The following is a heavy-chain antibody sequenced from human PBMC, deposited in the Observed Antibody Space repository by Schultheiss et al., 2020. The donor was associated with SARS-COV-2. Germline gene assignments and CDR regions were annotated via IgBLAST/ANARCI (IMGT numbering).Heavy chain of an antibody. V-gene: IGHV4-34*01. CDR2: INHGGST. J-gene: IGHJ5*02. D-gene: IGHD4-17*01. Sequence: SETLSLTCAVYGGSFSGNYWSWIRQPPGKGLEWIGEINHGGSTNYNPSLKSRVTISVDTSKNQFSLKLTSVTAVDTAVYYCARAGRNYGDYYSFDPWGQGTLVTVSS. CDR1: GGSFSGNY. CDR3: ARAGRNYGDYYSFDP.